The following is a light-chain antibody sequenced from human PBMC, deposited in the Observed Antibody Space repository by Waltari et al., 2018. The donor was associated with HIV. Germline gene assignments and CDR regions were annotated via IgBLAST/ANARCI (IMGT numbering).Light chain of an antibody. Sequence: QSALTQSASVSGSPGQSITISCTGTSSDIGGYDHVCWYQQHPGRAPKLKIYDVSNRPSGVSDRFSGSKSGNTASLTISGLQTEDEADYYCSSFTSGTTWVFGGGTKVTVL. CDR3: SSFTSGTTWV. J-gene: IGLJ3*02. V-gene: IGLV2-14*03. CDR1: SSDIGGYDH. CDR2: DVS.